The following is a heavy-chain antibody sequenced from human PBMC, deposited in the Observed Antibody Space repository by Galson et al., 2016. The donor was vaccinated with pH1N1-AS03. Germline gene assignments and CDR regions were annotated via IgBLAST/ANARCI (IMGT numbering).Heavy chain of an antibody. D-gene: IGHD2-15*01. J-gene: IGHJ4*02. Sequence: SVKVSCKASGYSFTRYAVHCVRQAHGQRLEWMGWINPVNGNTKYSQKFQGIVTITRDTSATTVYMELSSLRSEDTAVYYCARDLSRLVDYGYWGQGTLVTVSS. CDR2: INPVNGNT. CDR3: ARDLSRLVDYGY. CDR1: GYSFTRYA. V-gene: IGHV1-3*01.